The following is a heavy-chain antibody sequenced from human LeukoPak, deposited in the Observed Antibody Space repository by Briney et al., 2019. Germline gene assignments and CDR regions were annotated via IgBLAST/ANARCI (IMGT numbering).Heavy chain of an antibody. CDR3: ARYNYDFWSGYFDY. Sequence: GGSLRLSCAASGFTVSSNYMSWVRQAPGKGLERVSVIYSGGSTYYADSVKGRFTISRDNSKNTLYLQMNSLRAEDTAVYYCARYNYDFWSGYFDYWGQGTLVTVSS. V-gene: IGHV3-66*01. CDR2: IYSGGST. CDR1: GFTVSSNY. D-gene: IGHD3-3*01. J-gene: IGHJ4*02.